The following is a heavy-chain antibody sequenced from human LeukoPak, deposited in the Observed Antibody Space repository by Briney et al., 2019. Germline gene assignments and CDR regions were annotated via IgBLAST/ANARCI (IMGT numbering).Heavy chain of an antibody. CDR2: IYPDDFDT. Sequence: GESLKISCKASAYSFTSYWIAWVRQMPGKGLEWLGIIYPDDFDTRYSPSFQGQVTISADRSISTAYLQWSSLKASDTAMYYCARGGTATRTFDYWGQGTLVTVSS. CDR1: AYSFTSYW. J-gene: IGHJ4*02. D-gene: IGHD1-1*01. CDR3: ARGGTATRTFDY. V-gene: IGHV5-51*01.